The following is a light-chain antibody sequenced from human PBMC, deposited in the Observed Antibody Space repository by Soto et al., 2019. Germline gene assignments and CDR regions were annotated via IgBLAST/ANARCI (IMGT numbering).Light chain of an antibody. V-gene: IGKV1-5*01. J-gene: IGKJ1*01. CDR2: GAS. CDR3: QQYSSSVT. CDR1: QSISPW. Sequence: DIQMTQSPSTLSASVGDRVTIACRASQSISPWLVWYQQKPGKAPKLLIFGASSLEGGVPSRFSGSGSGTDFTLTISSLQPDDFATYYCQQYSSSVTFGQGTKVEIK.